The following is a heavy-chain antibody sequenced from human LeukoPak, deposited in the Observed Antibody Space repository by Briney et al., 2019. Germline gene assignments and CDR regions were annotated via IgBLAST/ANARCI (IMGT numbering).Heavy chain of an antibody. CDR2: INTNTGTP. J-gene: IGHJ6*03. Sequence: GASVKVSCKASGYSFTRNSMNWVRQAPGQGLEWMGWINTNTGTPTYAQGFRGRFVFSLDMSVSTAYLQINTLATEDTAVYYCARLATGYYYMDVWGTGTTVTVSS. V-gene: IGHV7-4-1*02. CDR1: GYSFTRNS. CDR3: ARLATGYYYMDV. D-gene: IGHD1-1*01.